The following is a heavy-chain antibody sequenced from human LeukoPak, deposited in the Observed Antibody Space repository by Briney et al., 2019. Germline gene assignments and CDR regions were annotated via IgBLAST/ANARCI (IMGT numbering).Heavy chain of an antibody. CDR3: ARVGATGTADY. D-gene: IGHD1-1*01. CDR2: ISKSGSDT. V-gene: IGHV3-11*06. CDR1: GFTFSDYY. J-gene: IGHJ4*02. Sequence: GGSLRRSCAAFGFTFSDYYMSWIRQAPGKGLEWVSYISKSGSDTNFADSVKGRFTISRDNAKNSLYLQMNSLRAEDTAVYYCARVGATGTADYWGQGTLVTVSS.